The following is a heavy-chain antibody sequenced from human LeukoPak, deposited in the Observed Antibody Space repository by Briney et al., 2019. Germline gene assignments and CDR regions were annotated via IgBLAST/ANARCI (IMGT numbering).Heavy chain of an antibody. Sequence: GESLKISFQGSGYSFTSYWIGWVRQMPGKGLEWVGVIYLDGSHIKYSPSFQAQVTISADKSINTAYLQWTSLEASDSAMYYCARHGLGVAAISYYFDYWGQGTLVTVSS. J-gene: IGHJ4*02. CDR1: GYSFTSYW. CDR3: ARHGLGVAAISYYFDY. CDR2: IYLDGSHI. V-gene: IGHV5-51*01. D-gene: IGHD2-21*02.